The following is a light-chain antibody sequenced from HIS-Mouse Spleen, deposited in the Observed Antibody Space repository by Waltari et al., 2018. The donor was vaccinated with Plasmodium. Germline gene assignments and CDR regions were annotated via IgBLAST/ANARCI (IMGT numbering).Light chain of an antibody. CDR1: QSISSY. V-gene: IGKV1-39*01. Sequence: IQMTQSPSPLSASVGDRVTLTCRASQSISSYLTWYQQKPGKAPKLLIYAASSLQSGVPSRFSGSGSGTDFTLTISSLQPEDFATYYCQQSYSTPPTFGGGTKVEIK. CDR3: QQSYSTPPT. CDR2: AAS. J-gene: IGKJ4*01.